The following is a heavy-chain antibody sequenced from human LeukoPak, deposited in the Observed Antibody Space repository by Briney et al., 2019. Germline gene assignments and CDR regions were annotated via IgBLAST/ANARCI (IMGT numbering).Heavy chain of an antibody. CDR3: ARDLRRDTSGKWGGSGFDP. CDR1: GYTFTSYG. Sequence: ASVKVSCKASGYTFTSYGISWVRQAPGQGLEWMGWIITYNGNTNYAQRFQGRVTMTTDTSTSTAYMELGRLRSDDTAVYYCARDLRRDTSGKWGGSGFDPWGQGTLVTVSS. CDR2: IITYNGNT. D-gene: IGHD3-10*01. J-gene: IGHJ5*02. V-gene: IGHV1-18*01.